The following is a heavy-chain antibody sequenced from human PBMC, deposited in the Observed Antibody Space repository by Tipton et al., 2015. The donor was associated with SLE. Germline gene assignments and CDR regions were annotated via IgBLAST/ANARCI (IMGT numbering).Heavy chain of an antibody. CDR1: GGSINSGGYS. CDR2: IYHDGST. Sequence: TLSLTCAVSGGSINSGGYSWSWIRQPPGKGLEWIGYIYHDGSTNYNPSLKSRVTISVDKSKNQFSLKLSSVTAADTAVYYCAREVEGIHDWGRGTLVTVSS. V-gene: IGHV4-30-2*01. D-gene: IGHD3-22*01. CDR3: AREVEGIHD. J-gene: IGHJ4*02.